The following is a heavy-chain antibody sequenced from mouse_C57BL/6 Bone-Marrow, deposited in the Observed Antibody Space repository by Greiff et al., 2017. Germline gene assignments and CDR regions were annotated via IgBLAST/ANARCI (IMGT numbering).Heavy chain of an antibody. J-gene: IGHJ1*03. D-gene: IGHD2-5*01. CDR2: IYPGSGST. CDR1: GYTFTSYW. CDR3: ARMGYSNYAWYFDV. V-gene: IGHV1-55*01. Sequence: QVQLKQPGAELVKPGASVKMSCKASGYTFTSYWITWVKQRPGQGLEWIGDIYPGSGSTNYNEKFKSKATLTVDTSASTAYMQLSSLTSEDSAVYYCARMGYSNYAWYFDVWGTGTTVTVSS.